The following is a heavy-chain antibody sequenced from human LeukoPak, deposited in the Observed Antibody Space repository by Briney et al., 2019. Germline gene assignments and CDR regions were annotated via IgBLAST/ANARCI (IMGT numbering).Heavy chain of an antibody. CDR3: ARARYSSSYTGMDV. CDR1: GYTFTGYY. D-gene: IGHD6-13*01. V-gene: IGHV1-2*02. CDR2: INPNSGDT. J-gene: IGHJ6*02. Sequence: ASVKVSCKASGYTFTGYYMHWVRQAPGQGFEWMGWINPNSGDTNYAQKFQGRVTMARDTSISTAHMELSRLRSDDTAVYYCARARYSSSYTGMDVWGQGTTVTVSS.